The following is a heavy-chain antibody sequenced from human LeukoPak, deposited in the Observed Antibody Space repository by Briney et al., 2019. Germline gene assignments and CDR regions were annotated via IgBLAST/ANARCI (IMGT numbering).Heavy chain of an antibody. Sequence: SETLSLTCTVSGGSISSSSYYWGWIRQPPGKGLEWIGEINHSGSTNYNPSLKSRVTISVDTSKNQFSLKLSSVTAADTAVYYCARGNCGGDCHEDYYYYYGMDVWGQGTTVTVSS. CDR3: ARGNCGGDCHEDYYYYYGMDV. V-gene: IGHV4-39*07. D-gene: IGHD2-21*02. CDR1: GGSISSSSYY. J-gene: IGHJ6*02. CDR2: INHSGST.